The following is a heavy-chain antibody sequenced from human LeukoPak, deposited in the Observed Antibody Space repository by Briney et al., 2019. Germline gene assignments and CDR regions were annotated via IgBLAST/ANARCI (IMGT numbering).Heavy chain of an antibody. J-gene: IGHJ4*02. Sequence: GGSLRLSCAASGFTVSSNYMSWVRQAPGKGLEWVSIIYSGGSTYYADSVRGRFTISRDNSKNTLYLLMNSLRAEDTAVYYCATSGWWGYFDYWGRGTLVTVSS. V-gene: IGHV3-66*01. D-gene: IGHD6-19*01. CDR2: IYSGGST. CDR3: ATSGWWGYFDY. CDR1: GFTVSSNY.